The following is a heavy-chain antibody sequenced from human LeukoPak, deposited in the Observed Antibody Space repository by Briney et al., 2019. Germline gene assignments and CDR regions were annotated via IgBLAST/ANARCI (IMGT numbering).Heavy chain of an antibody. CDR2: ISYDGSNK. CDR3: AKTGYSSGWYVIYFDY. V-gene: IGHV3-30*18. CDR1: GFTFSSYG. Sequence: GRSLRLSCAASGFTFSSYGMHCVRQAPGKGLEWVAVISYDGSNKYYADSVKGRFTISRDNSKNTLYLQMNSLRAEDTAVYYCAKTGYSSGWYVIYFDYWGQGTLVTVSS. D-gene: IGHD6-19*01. J-gene: IGHJ4*02.